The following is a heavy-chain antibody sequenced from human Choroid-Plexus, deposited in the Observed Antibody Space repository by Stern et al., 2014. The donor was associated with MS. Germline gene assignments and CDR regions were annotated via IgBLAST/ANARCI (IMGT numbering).Heavy chain of an antibody. CDR1: GFTFGSCA. CDR3: AKDRQYLTYFFDH. J-gene: IGHJ5*02. V-gene: IGHV3-30*18. D-gene: IGHD2/OR15-2a*01. Sequence: QVQLVESGGGVVQPGRPLRLSWVVSGFTFGSCAMHWVRQAPGKGLEGVAGVSYDGSNKYYADSVKGRFTISRDNSQNTLYMQMSSLRPEDTAVYYCAKDRQYLTYFFDHWGQGSLVTVSS. CDR2: VSYDGSNK.